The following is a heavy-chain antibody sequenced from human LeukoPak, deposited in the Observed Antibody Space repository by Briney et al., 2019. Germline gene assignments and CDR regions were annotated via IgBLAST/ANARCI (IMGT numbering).Heavy chain of an antibody. J-gene: IGHJ4*02. Sequence: ASVKVSCKASGYTFNTYGLSWVRQAPGQGLEGMGWINAYNGNTNYAQKLQGRVTMTTETSTSTAYMELRSLRSDDTAVYYCARRQGTTLSFDYWGQGTLVTVSS. V-gene: IGHV1-18*01. CDR1: GYTFNTYG. CDR3: ARRQGTTLSFDY. CDR2: INAYNGNT. D-gene: IGHD1-1*01.